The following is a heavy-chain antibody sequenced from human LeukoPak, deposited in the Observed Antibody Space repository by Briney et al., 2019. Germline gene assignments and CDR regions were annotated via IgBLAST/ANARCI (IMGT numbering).Heavy chain of an antibody. V-gene: IGHV4-61*08. J-gene: IGHJ6*02. CDR2: ATT. CDR1: GGSLTAGDYY. CDR3: ARILGMYQEGMDV. D-gene: IGHD2-2*01. Sequence: PSETLSLTCTVTGGSLTAGDYYWGWVRQPPGTGLQWIATTYAGASLKSRVTMSLDTSKNQFFLRLTSVTAADTAVYFCARILGMYQEGMDVWGPGITVTVPS.